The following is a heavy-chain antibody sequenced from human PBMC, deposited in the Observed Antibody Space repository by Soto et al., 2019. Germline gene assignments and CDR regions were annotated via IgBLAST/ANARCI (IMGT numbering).Heavy chain of an antibody. V-gene: IGHV4-39*01. J-gene: IGHJ4*02. CDR1: GGSITSSGSA. CDR3: ARHIHNQGFEYYIHS. D-gene: IGHD1-1*01. Sequence: SETLSLTCNASGGSITSSGSAWGWIRQSPGKGLEWIGTIDYSGNIYYIPSLKSRITISVDTSKNQISLKLSSVTAADTAVYYCARHIHNQGFEYYIHSWGQATLVTVSS. CDR2: IDYSGNI.